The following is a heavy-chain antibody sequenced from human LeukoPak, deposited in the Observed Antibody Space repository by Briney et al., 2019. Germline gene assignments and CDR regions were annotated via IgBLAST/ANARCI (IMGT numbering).Heavy chain of an antibody. CDR1: GFTFSSYA. V-gene: IGHV3-30-3*01. D-gene: IGHD6-19*01. CDR2: ISYDGSNK. J-gene: IGHJ4*02. Sequence: PGGSLRLSCAASGFTFSSYAMPWVRQAPGKGLEWVAVISYDGSNKYYADSVKGRFTISRDNSKNTLYLQMNSLRAEDTAVYYCARDLTQSGWGDYWGQGTLVTVSS. CDR3: ARDLTQSGWGDY.